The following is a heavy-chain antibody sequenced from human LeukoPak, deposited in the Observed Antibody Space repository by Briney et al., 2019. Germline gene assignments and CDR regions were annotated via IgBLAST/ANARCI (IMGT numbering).Heavy chain of an antibody. CDR1: GFTFSSYS. CDR3: ARAVGYSSGWYRGYYFDY. Sequence: GGSLRLSCAASGFTFSSYSMNWVRQAPGKGLEWVPSISSSSSYIYYADSVKGRFTISRDNAKNSLYLQMNSLRAEDTAVYYCARAVGYSSGWYRGYYFDYWGQGTLVTVSS. CDR2: ISSSSSYI. J-gene: IGHJ4*02. V-gene: IGHV3-21*01. D-gene: IGHD6-19*01.